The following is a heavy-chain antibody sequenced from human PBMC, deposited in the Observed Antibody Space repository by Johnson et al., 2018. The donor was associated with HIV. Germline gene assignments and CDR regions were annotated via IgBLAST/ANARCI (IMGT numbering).Heavy chain of an antibody. CDR3: AIGGYGDYGGCDAFTY. CDR2: IGTAGDT. D-gene: IGHD4-17*01. CDR1: GFTFSSYD. V-gene: IGHV3-13*01. J-gene: IGHJ3*01. Sequence: VQLVESGGGLVQPGGSLRLSCAASGFTFSSYDMHWVRQATGKGLEWVSAIGTAGDTYYPGSVKGRFTISRENAKNSLYLQMNSLRAGDTAVYYCAIGGYGDYGGCDAFTYWGPGTMVTVSS.